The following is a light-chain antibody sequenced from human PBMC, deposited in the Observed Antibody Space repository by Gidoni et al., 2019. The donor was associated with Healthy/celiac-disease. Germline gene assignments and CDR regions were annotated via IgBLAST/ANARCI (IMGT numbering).Light chain of an antibody. CDR3: QQYGSSPMCS. CDR2: GAS. CDR1: QSVSSSY. Sequence: EIVLTQSPGTLSLSPGERATLSCRASQSVSSSYLAWYQQKPGQAPRLLIYGASSRATGIPDRFSGSGSGTDFTLLISRLEPEDFAVYYCQQYGSSPMCSFXQXTKLEIK. V-gene: IGKV3-20*01. J-gene: IGKJ2*04.